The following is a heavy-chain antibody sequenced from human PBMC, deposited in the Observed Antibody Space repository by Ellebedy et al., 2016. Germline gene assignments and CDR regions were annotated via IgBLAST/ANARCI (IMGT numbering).Heavy chain of an antibody. V-gene: IGHV3-74*01. J-gene: IGHJ4*02. D-gene: IGHD2-15*01. CDR2: INIDGSYT. CDR3: RVGHYSNV. CDR1: GFTFSSYW. Sequence: GGSLRLXXAASGFTFSSYWIHCVRQAPGKGLVWVSRINIDGSYTRYADSVRGRFTISRDNSEYMLYLQMNSLRGEDTAVYYCRVGHYSNVWGQGTRVTVSS.